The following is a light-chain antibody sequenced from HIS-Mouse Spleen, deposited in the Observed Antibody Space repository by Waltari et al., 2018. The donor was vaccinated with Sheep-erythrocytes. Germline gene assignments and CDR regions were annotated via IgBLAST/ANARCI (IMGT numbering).Light chain of an antibody. V-gene: IGKV1-39*01. Sequence: DIQMTQSPSSLSASVGDRVTITCRASQSISSYLNWYQQKPGKAPKHLIYAASSLQSEGPSRFSGSGYGTDFTLTISSLQPEDYATYYCQQSYSTPQFTFGPGTKVDIK. CDR3: QQSYSTPQFT. J-gene: IGKJ3*01. CDR1: QSISSY. CDR2: AAS.